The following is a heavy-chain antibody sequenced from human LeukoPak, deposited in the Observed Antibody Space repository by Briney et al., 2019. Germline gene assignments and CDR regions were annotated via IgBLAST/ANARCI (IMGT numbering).Heavy chain of an antibody. D-gene: IGHD3-22*01. V-gene: IGHV1-2*02. CDR3: ARAGRALYYDSSGFNFDY. CDR2: INPNSGGT. CDR1: GYTFTCYY. Sequence: ASVTVSCKASGYTFTCYYMHWVRQAPGQGLEWMGWINPNSGGTNYAQKFQGRVTMTRDTSISTAYMELSRLRSDDTAVYYCARAGRALYYDSSGFNFDYWGQGTLVTVSS. J-gene: IGHJ4*02.